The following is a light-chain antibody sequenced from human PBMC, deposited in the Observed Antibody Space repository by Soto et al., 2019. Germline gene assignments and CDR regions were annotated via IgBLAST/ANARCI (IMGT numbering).Light chain of an antibody. CDR1: ESVSRK. CDR3: QQYNSWHPIT. CDR2: DAS. Sequence: EVLMAQYPATLSVSPGERATLSCRASESVSRKLAWYQQKPGQAPRLLIYDASTRATGIPDRFSGGGSGTEFTLTISSLKSEDFVVYYCQQYNSWHPITFGHGTRLEIK. J-gene: IGKJ5*01. V-gene: IGKV3-15*01.